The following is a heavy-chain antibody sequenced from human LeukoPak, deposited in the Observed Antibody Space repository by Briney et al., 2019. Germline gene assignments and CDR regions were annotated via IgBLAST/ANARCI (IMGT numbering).Heavy chain of an antibody. V-gene: IGHV3-21*01. CDR2: ISSSSSYI. CDR3: ARDAVGYSSGWYGNWFDP. J-gene: IGHJ5*02. CDR1: GFTFSSYG. Sequence: GGSLRLSCAASGFTFSSYGMHWVRQAPGKGLEWVSSISSSSSYIYYADSVKGRFTISRDNAKNSLYLQMNSLRAEDTAVYYCARDAVGYSSGWYGNWFDPWGQGTLVTVSS. D-gene: IGHD6-19*01.